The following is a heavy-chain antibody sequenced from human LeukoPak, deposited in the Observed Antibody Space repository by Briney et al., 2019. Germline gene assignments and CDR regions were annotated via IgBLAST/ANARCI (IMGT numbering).Heavy chain of an antibody. Sequence: PGGSLRLSCAASGFTFSNAWMSWVRQAPGKGLEWVGRIKSKTDGGTTDYAAPVKGRFTISRDHSKNTLYVQMNSLRAEDTAVYYCASGGYDLLTASGYWGQGTLVTVSS. V-gene: IGHV3-15*01. D-gene: IGHD3-9*01. CDR2: IKSKTDGGTT. CDR3: ASGGYDLLTASGY. J-gene: IGHJ4*02. CDR1: GFTFSNAW.